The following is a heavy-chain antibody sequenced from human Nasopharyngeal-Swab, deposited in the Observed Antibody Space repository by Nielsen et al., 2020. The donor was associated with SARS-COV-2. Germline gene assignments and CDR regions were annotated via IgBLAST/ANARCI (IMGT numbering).Heavy chain of an antibody. D-gene: IGHD2-2*01. CDR3: ARGGWGYCSSTSCYTFDY. V-gene: IGHV4-34*01. Sequence: WIRQPPGKGLEWIGEINHSGSTNYNPSLRSRVIISVDTSKNQFSLKLSSVTAADTAVYYCARGGWGYCSSTSCYTFDYWGQGTLVTVSS. CDR2: INHSGST. J-gene: IGHJ4*02.